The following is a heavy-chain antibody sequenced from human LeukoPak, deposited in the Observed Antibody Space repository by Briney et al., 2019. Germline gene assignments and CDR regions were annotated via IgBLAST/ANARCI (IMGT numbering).Heavy chain of an antibody. CDR1: GGSLSDYY. V-gene: IGHV4-34*01. CDR3: ARLSTHDAGDI. D-gene: IGHD3-3*02. Sequence: SETLSLTCAVYGGSLSDYYWSWIRPPPGKGLEWIGEINHSGSTNYNPSLKSRVTISVDTSKNQFSLKLSAVTAADAAVYFCARLSTHDAGDIWGQGTMITVSA. J-gene: IGHJ3*02. CDR2: INHSGST.